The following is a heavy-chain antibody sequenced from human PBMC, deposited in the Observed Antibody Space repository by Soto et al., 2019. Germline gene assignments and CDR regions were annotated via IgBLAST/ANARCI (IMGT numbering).Heavy chain of an antibody. CDR2: ISWNSGSI. CDR1: GFTFDDYA. Sequence: SLRLSCAASGFTFDDYAMHWVRQAPGKGLEWVSGISWNSGSIGYADSVKGRFTISRDNAKNSLYLQMNSLRAEDTALYYCAKDRSHGSSGWADAFDIWGQGTMVTVSS. CDR3: AKDRSHGSSGWADAFDI. D-gene: IGHD6-19*01. V-gene: IGHV3-9*01. J-gene: IGHJ3*02.